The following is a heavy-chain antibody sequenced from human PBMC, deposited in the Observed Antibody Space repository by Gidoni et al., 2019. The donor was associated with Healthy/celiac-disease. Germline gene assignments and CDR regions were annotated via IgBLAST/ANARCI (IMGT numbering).Heavy chain of an antibody. CDR1: GFTFSSYA. CDR3: AKGPLLTTVPNLRFDY. CDR2: ISGSGGST. J-gene: IGHJ4*02. V-gene: IGHV3-23*01. D-gene: IGHD4-17*01. Sequence: EVQLLESGGGLVQPGGSLRLSCAASGFTFSSYAMSWVRQAPGKGLEWVSAISGSGGSTYYADSVKGRFTISRDNSKNTLYLQMNSLRAEDTAVYYCAKGPLLTTVPNLRFDYWGQGTLVTVSS.